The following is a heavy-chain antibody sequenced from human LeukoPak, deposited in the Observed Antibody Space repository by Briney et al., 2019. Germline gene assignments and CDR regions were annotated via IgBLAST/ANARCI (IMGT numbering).Heavy chain of an antibody. J-gene: IGHJ3*02. CDR3: ARDLYSSGWADAFDI. V-gene: IGHV1-2*02. Sequence: ASVKVSCKASGYTFTGYYMHWVRQAPGQGLEWMGWINPNSGGTNYAQKFRGRVTMTRDASISTAYMELSRLTSDDTAVYYCARDLYSSGWADAFDIWGQGTMVTVSS. CDR1: GYTFTGYY. CDR2: INPNSGGT. D-gene: IGHD6-19*01.